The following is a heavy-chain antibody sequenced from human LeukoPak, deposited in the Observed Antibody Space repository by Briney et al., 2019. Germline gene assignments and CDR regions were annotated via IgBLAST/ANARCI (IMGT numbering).Heavy chain of an antibody. CDR2: IYYSGST. V-gene: IGHV4-59*12. CDR1: GGSISSYY. CDR3: ASEYYDSSGFTDY. J-gene: IGHJ4*02. D-gene: IGHD3-22*01. Sequence: PETLSLTCTVSGGSISSYYWSWIRQPPGKGLEWIGYIYYSGSTNYNPSLKSRVTISVDTSKNQFSLKLSSVTAADTAVYYCASEYYDSSGFTDYWGQGTLVTVSS.